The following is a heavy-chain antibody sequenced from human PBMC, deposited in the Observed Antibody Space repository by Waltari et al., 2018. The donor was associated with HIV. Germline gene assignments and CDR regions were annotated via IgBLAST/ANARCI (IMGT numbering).Heavy chain of an antibody. Sequence: QVQLQESGPGLMKPSQTLSLTCTVSGGSISSGGYYWSWIRQHPGRGLEWIGYIYYSGSTYYNPSLKSLVTISVDTSKKQVSLKLSSVTAADTAVYYCARYSNSFDAFDIWGQGTMVTVSS. J-gene: IGHJ3*02. D-gene: IGHD6-13*01. CDR1: GGSISSGGYY. CDR3: ARYSNSFDAFDI. V-gene: IGHV4-31*01. CDR2: IYYSGST.